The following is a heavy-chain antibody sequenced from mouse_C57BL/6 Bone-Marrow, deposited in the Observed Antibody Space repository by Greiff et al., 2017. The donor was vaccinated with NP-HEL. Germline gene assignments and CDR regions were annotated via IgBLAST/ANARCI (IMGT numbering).Heavy chain of an antibody. CDR2: IHPNSGST. CDR3: AYYSNYVGFAY. J-gene: IGHJ3*01. V-gene: IGHV1-64*01. Sequence: QVQLQQPGAELVKPGASVKLSCKASGYTFTSYWMHWVKQRPGQGLEWIGMIHPNSGSTNYNEKFKSKATLTVDKSSSTAYMQLSSLTSEDSAVYYCAYYSNYVGFAYWGQGTLVTVSA. CDR1: GYTFTSYW. D-gene: IGHD2-5*01.